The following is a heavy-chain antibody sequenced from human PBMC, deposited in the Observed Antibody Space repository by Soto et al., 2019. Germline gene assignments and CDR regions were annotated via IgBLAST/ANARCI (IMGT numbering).Heavy chain of an antibody. CDR2: INYSGTT. CDR3: ARREIQGPIGY. V-gene: IGHV4-28*01. CDR1: GYSISSSNW. D-gene: IGHD1-26*01. Sequence: QVQLQESGPGLVKPSDTLSLTCAVSGYSISSSNWWGWIRQPPGKGRERVGYINYSGTTYYNPSLKSRVTMSGDTSKNQFPLKLTSVTAVDTAVYYCARREIQGPIGYWGQGTLVTVSS. J-gene: IGHJ4*02.